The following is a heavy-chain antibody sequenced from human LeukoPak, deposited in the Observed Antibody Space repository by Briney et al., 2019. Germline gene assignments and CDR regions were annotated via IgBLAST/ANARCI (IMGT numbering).Heavy chain of an antibody. D-gene: IGHD1-1*01. CDR2: INPDSGGT. Sequence: GASVKVSCKASGYTFTSYDINWVRQATGQGLEWMGWINPDSGGTNYAQKFQGRVTMTRDTSIGTAFMELNRLTSDDTALYYCARNWNYPYFDYWGQGTLVTVSS. V-gene: IGHV1-2*02. CDR3: ARNWNYPYFDY. CDR1: GYTFTSYD. J-gene: IGHJ4*02.